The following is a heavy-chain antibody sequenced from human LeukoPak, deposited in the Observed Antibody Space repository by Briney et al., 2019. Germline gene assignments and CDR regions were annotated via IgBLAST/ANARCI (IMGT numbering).Heavy chain of an antibody. CDR2: ISSSPSTI. CDR1: GFTFSSYS. CDR3: VLNYGSGSYYLPL. Sequence: HTGGSLRLSCAASGFTFSSYSMNWVRQAPGKGLEWVSFISSSPSTIYYADSVKGRFTISRDNAKNSLYLQMNSLRAEDTAVYYCVLNYGSGSYYLPLWGQGTLVTVSS. D-gene: IGHD3-10*01. V-gene: IGHV3-48*04. J-gene: IGHJ4*02.